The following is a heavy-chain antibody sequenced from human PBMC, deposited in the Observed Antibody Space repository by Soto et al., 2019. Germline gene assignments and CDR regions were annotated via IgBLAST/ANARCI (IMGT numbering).Heavy chain of an antibody. D-gene: IGHD4-17*01. Sequence: LRLSCATCGFTCSSFDMYWVRQSPGKGLDWVSSIHRSSTYIYYADSVRGRFTISRDNAKSSLYLQMNSLTVEDTAVYYCARRAVTTYHFFDYWGQGALVTVSS. CDR1: GFTCSSFD. CDR3: ARRAVTTYHFFDY. V-gene: IGHV3-21*06. J-gene: IGHJ4*02. CDR2: IHRSSTYI.